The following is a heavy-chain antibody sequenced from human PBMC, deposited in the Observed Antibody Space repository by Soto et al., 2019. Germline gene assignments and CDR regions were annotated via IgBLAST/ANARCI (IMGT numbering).Heavy chain of an antibody. CDR1: GFTFSSYA. Sequence: RGSLRLSCAASGFTFSSYAMSWVRQAPGKGLEWVSAISGSGGSTYYADSVKGRFTISRDNSKNTLYLQMNSLRAEDTAVYYCANSPVAAHYYYYGMDVWGQGTKVTVS. D-gene: IGHD6-19*01. CDR2: ISGSGGST. J-gene: IGHJ6*02. V-gene: IGHV3-23*01. CDR3: ANSPVAAHYYYYGMDV.